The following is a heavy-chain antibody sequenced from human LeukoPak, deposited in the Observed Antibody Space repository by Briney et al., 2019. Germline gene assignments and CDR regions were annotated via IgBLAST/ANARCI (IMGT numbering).Heavy chain of an antibody. Sequence: GGSLRLSCAASGFTLNNAWMSWVRQAPGKGLEWLGRIKRETDGGTIDYAAPVKGRFTISRDDSRNALYLQMDSLKIEDTAVYYCTTDRYYDNSELQFQHRGQGTLVTVSS. CDR2: IKRETDGGTI. J-gene: IGHJ1*01. CDR1: GFTLNNAW. CDR3: TTDRYYDNSELQFQH. V-gene: IGHV3-15*01. D-gene: IGHD3-22*01.